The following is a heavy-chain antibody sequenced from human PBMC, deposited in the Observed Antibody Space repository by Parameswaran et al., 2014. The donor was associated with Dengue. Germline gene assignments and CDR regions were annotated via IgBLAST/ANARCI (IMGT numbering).Heavy chain of an antibody. V-gene: IGHV1-46*01. CDR2: INPRGGST. CDR3: ARIHSGGYDTNTYYNYYYYYGMDV. D-gene: IGHD3-22*01. Sequence: WVRQAPGQGLEWMGIINPRGGSTTYSQKFQGRVTMTRDTSTNTVYMDLRSLRSEDTAVYYCARIHSGGYDTNTYYNYYYYYGMDVWAKDHGHRLL. J-gene: IGHJ6*04.